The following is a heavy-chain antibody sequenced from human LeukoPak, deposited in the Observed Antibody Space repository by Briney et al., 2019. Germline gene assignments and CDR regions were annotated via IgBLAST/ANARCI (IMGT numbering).Heavy chain of an antibody. J-gene: IGHJ4*02. D-gene: IGHD6-13*01. Sequence: ASVKDSCKASGYTFTSYGISWVRQAPGQGLEWMGWISAYNGNTNYAQKLQGRVTMTTDTSTSTAYMELRSLRSDDTAVYYCARDRLYGEQQLVPPGDWGQGTLVTVSS. V-gene: IGHV1-18*01. CDR2: ISAYNGNT. CDR1: GYTFTSYG. CDR3: ARDRLYGEQQLVPPGD.